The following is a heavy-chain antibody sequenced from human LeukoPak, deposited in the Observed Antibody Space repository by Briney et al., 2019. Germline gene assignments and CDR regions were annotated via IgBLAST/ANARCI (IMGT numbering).Heavy chain of an antibody. CDR3: ARGLGYSSSWYGY. CDR2: IYYTGTT. V-gene: IGHV4-59*12. Sequence: SETLSLTCTVSGGSISGTYYWSWIRQPPGKGLEWIGYIYYTGTTDSNPSLKSRVTISLDTSKNQFSLKLSSVTAADTAVYYCARGLGYSSSWYGYWGQGTLVTVSS. D-gene: IGHD6-13*01. J-gene: IGHJ4*02. CDR1: GGSISGTYY.